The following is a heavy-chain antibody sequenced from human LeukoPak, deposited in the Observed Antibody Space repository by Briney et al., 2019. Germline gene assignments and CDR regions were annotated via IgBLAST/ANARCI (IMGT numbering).Heavy chain of an antibody. V-gene: IGHV4-4*07. CDR2: IYTSGST. Sequence: SETLSLTCTVSGGSFSIYYWSWIRQPAGKGLEWIGRIYTSGSTNYNPSLKSRVTMSVDTSKNQFSLKLSSVTAADTAVYYCARVGGITMIVVLITDAFDIWGQGTMVTVSS. CDR1: GGSFSIYY. J-gene: IGHJ3*02. D-gene: IGHD3-22*01. CDR3: ARVGGITMIVVLITDAFDI.